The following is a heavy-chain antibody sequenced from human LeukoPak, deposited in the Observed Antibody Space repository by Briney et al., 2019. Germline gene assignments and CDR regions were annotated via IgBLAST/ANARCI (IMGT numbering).Heavy chain of an antibody. CDR3: ARSDVDMAA. V-gene: IGHV3-30*03. J-gene: IGHJ5*02. CDR2: ISNDGSNK. CDR1: GFTFSTYG. Sequence: TGGSLRLSCAAYGFTFSTYGMHWVRQAPGKGLEWVAVISNDGSNKLYTDSVKGRFTISRDNSKNTLYLQMNSLRAEDTAVYYCARSDVDMAAWGQGTLVTVSS. D-gene: IGHD5-12*01.